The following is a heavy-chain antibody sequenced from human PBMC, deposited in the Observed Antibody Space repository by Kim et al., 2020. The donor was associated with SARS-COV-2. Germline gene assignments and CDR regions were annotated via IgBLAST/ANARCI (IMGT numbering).Heavy chain of an antibody. CDR2: ISGSGGST. CDR1: GFTFSSYA. D-gene: IGHD1-26*01. J-gene: IGHJ4*02. CDR3: AKWEVAWGSNPKFDY. V-gene: IGHV3-23*01. Sequence: GGSLRLSCAASGFTFSSYAMSWVRQAPGKGLEWVSAISGSGGSTYYADSVKGRFTISRDNSKNTLYLQMNSLRAEDTAVYYCAKWEVAWGSNPKFDYWGQGTLVTVSS.